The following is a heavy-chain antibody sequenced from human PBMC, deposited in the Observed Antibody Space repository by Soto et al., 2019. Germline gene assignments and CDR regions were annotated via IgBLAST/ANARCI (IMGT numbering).Heavy chain of an antibody. Sequence: SETLSLTCTVSGDSLTDGDYYCSWIRQPPGKELEWIAYIYYNGIVHYNPSLKSRVTISLDTSRNQFALTMTSVTDADTAVYSCARGIQEGVDPWGQATLLTVS. D-gene: IGHD5-18*01. CDR3: ARGIQEGVDP. CDR2: IYYNGIV. V-gene: IGHV4-30-4*08. J-gene: IGHJ5*02. CDR1: GDSLTDGDYY.